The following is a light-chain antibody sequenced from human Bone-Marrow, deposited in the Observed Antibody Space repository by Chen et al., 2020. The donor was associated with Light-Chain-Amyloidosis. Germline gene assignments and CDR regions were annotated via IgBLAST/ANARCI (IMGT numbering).Light chain of an antibody. V-gene: IGLV3-1*01. CDR2: QDS. Sequence: SYELTQPPSVSVSPGQTASITCSGDKLGDKYACWYQQKPGQSPVLVIYQDSKRPSGIPERFSGSSSGNTATLTISGTQAMEEADYYCQAGDSSSVVFGGGTKLTVL. CDR3: QAGDSSSVV. J-gene: IGLJ2*01. CDR1: KLGDKY.